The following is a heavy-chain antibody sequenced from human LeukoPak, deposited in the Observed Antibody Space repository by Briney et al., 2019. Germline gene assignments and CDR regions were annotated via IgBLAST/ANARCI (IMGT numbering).Heavy chain of an antibody. V-gene: IGHV1-3*01. CDR3: ARTTAMVTIFDY. CDR2: INAGNGNT. CDR1: GYTFTSYA. Sequence: ASVKVSCKASGYTFTSYAMHWVRQAPGQRLEWMGWINAGNGNTKYSQKFQGRVTITRDTSASTAYMELSSLRSEDAAVYYCARTTAMVTIFDYWGQGTLVTVSS. J-gene: IGHJ4*02. D-gene: IGHD5-18*01.